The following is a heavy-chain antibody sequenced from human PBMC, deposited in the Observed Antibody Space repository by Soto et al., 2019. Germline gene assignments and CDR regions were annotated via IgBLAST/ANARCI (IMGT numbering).Heavy chain of an antibody. D-gene: IGHD1-26*01. J-gene: IGHJ4*02. CDR3: AKLPSGSYSGLYYFDY. CDR1: GFTFSSYG. Sequence: PGGSLRLSCAASGFTFSSYGMHWVRQAPGKGLEWVAVISYDGSNKYYADSVKGRFTISRDNSKNTLYLQMNSLRAEDTAVYYCAKLPSGSYSGLYYFDYWGQGTLVTVSS. V-gene: IGHV3-30*18. CDR2: ISYDGSNK.